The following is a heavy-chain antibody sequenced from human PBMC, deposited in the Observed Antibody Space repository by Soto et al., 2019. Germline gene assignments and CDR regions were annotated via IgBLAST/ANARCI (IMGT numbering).Heavy chain of an antibody. CDR1: GDSVSSNSAA. J-gene: IGHJ5*02. D-gene: IGHD2-15*01. CDR3: PRAQKHPLYCSGGSCYSTWFDP. CDR2: TYYRSKWYN. Sequence: SQTLSLTCAISGDSVSSNSAAWNWIRQSPSRGLEWLGRTYYRSKWYNDYAVSVKGRITVSPDTSKNQFSLQLNSVTPEDTAVNYCPRAQKHPLYCSGGSCYSTWFDPSGQGTMVTVSS. V-gene: IGHV6-1*01.